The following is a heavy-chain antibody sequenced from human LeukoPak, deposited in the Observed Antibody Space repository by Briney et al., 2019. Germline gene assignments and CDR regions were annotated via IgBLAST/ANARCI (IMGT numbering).Heavy chain of an antibody. J-gene: IGHJ4*02. CDR3: ARDHRYAFDN. V-gene: IGHV3-48*04. D-gene: IGHD5-12*01. CDR2: VGISSGNT. CDR1: GFTFIDYS. Sequence: GGSLRLSCAASGFTFIDYSMNWVRQAPGKGLEWISYVGISSGNTKYADSVKGRFTISGDSAKNSVFLQMNSLRVEDMAVYYCARDHRYAFDNWGQGTLVTVSS.